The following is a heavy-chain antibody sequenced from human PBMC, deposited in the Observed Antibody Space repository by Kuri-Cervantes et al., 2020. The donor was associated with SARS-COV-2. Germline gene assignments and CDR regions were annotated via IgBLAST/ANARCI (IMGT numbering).Heavy chain of an antibody. CDR3: ARGGKYQLLYRCEYYFDY. CDR2: IDPSGGTA. Sequence: ASVKVSCKASGYTFTHYYMHWVRQAPGQGLEWMGIIDPSGGTANNAQNFQGRVTLTRDTSTSTVDLDLSSLRSDDTAVYYCARGGKYQLLYRCEYYFDYWGQGTLVTVSS. D-gene: IGHD2-2*02. J-gene: IGHJ4*02. V-gene: IGHV1-46*01. CDR1: GYTFTHYY.